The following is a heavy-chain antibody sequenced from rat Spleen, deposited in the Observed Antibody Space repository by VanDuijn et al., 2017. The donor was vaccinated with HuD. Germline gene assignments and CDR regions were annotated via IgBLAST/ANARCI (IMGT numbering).Heavy chain of an antibody. CDR3: ARGKIYYHNSSPYEDYFDY. V-gene: IGHV5-7*01. CDR2: ISYDNYNT. Sequence: EVQLVESGGGLVQPGRSLKLSCAASGFTFSDYNMAWVRQAPKKGLEWVATISYDNYNTYYRDSVKGRFTISRNNAKSTLFLQMDSLTSEDTATYYCARGKIYYHNSSPYEDYFDYWGHGVMVTVSS. D-gene: IGHD1-12*03. CDR1: GFTFSDYN. J-gene: IGHJ2*01.